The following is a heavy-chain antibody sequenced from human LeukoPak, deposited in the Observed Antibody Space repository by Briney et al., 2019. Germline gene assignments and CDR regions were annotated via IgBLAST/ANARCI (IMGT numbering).Heavy chain of an antibody. CDR1: GYTFTSYG. V-gene: IGHV1-46*01. D-gene: IGHD6-19*01. CDR2: INPSGGST. Sequence: ASVKVSCKASGYTFTSYGISWVRQAPGQGLEWMGIINPSGGSTSYAQKFQGRVAMTRDTSTSTVYMELSSLRSEDTAVYYCARVGYSSGWFDYWGQGTLVTVSS. J-gene: IGHJ4*02. CDR3: ARVGYSSGWFDY.